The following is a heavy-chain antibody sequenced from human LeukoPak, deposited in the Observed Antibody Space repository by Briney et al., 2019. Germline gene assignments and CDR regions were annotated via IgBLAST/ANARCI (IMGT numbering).Heavy chain of an antibody. CDR1: GYTFTDYY. D-gene: IGHD4-17*01. CDR2: IIPVFGTA. V-gene: IGHV1-69*13. CDR3: ARDSSSTVTPAYYFDY. Sequence: ASVKVSCKASGYTFTDYYMHWVRQAPGQGLEWMGGIIPVFGTANYVQKFQGRVTITADESTSTAYMELSSLRSEDTAVYYCARDSSSTVTPAYYFDYWGQGTLVTVSS. J-gene: IGHJ4*02.